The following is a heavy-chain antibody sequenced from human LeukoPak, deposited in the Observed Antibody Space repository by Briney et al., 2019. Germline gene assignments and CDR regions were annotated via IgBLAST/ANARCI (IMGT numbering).Heavy chain of an antibody. J-gene: IGHJ6*02. Sequence: PGGSLRLSCAASGFTFSSYAMSWVRQAPGKGLEWVSAISGSGGSTYYADSVKGRFTISRDNSKNTLYLQMNSLRAGDTAVYYCAKRNLGWFGESWNLDYYYYGMDVWGQGTTVTVSS. V-gene: IGHV3-23*01. CDR2: ISGSGGST. CDR1: GFTFSSYA. D-gene: IGHD3-10*01. CDR3: AKRNLGWFGESWNLDYYYYGMDV.